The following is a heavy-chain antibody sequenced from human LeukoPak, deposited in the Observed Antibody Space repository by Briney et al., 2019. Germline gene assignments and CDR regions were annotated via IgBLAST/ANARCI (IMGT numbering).Heavy chain of an antibody. CDR3: ARDRTMIGDYGMDV. Sequence: ASVKVSCKASGGTFSSYAISWVRQAPGQGLEWMGRIIPILGIANYAQKFQGRVTITADKSTSTAYMELSSLRSEDTAGYYCARDRTMIGDYGMDVWGQGTTVTVSS. CDR1: GGTFSSYA. D-gene: IGHD3-22*01. J-gene: IGHJ6*02. V-gene: IGHV1-69*04. CDR2: IIPILGIA.